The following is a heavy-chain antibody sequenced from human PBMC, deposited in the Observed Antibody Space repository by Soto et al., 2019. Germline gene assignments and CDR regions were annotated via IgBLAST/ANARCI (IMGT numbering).Heavy chain of an antibody. Sequence: QAQLEQSGPEVKRPGASLKVSCKASAYTFTSYHISWVRQAPGQGLEWIGWINAFDDDTNYSQKFQARVTMTAHRSTDTAYLDLRSLGSDDTAIYYCARNLYGRAFDIWGQGTMVTVSS. CDR1: AYTFTSYH. V-gene: IGHV1-18*04. D-gene: IGHD2-8*01. CDR2: INAFDDDT. J-gene: IGHJ3*02. CDR3: ARNLYGRAFDI.